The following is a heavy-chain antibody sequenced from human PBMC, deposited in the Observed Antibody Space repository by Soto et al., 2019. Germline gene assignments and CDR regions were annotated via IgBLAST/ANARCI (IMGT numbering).Heavy chain of an antibody. Sequence: GGSLRLSCAASGFTFSSYSMNWVRQAPGKGLEWVSYISSSSSTIYYADSVKGRFTISRDNAKNSLYLQMNSLRAEDTAVYYCARDLDFWSGERAETNSGWFDPWGQGTLVTVSS. CDR1: GFTFSSYS. CDR3: ARDLDFWSGERAETNSGWFDP. D-gene: IGHD3-3*01. CDR2: ISSSSSTI. J-gene: IGHJ5*02. V-gene: IGHV3-48*01.